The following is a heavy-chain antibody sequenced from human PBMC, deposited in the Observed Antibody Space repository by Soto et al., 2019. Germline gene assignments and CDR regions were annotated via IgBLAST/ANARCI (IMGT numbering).Heavy chain of an antibody. J-gene: IGHJ4*02. CDR1: GGSVKSGSYS. CDR3: ERDFAYSEY. Sequence: SEPLSLISTVSGGSVKSGSYSWSWIRQPPGKGLEWIGYVYHTGRTSYNPSLKSRVSISMDTSTNQFSLNLDSVTAADTAVYFCERDFAYSEYWGQGIMVTVSS. CDR2: VYHTGRT. D-gene: IGHD3-3*01. V-gene: IGHV4-61*01.